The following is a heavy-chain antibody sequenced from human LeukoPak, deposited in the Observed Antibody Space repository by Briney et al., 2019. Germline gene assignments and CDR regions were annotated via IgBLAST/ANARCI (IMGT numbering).Heavy chain of an antibody. Sequence: SETLSLTCTVSGGSISSGGYYWSWLRQHPGKGLEWIGYIYYSGSTYYNPSLKSRVTISVDTSKNQFSLKLSSVTAADTAVYYCARVGGLRLGESAWDYWGQGTLVTVSS. D-gene: IGHD3-16*01. CDR2: IYYSGST. J-gene: IGHJ4*02. CDR1: GGSISSGGYY. CDR3: ARVGGLRLGESAWDY. V-gene: IGHV4-31*03.